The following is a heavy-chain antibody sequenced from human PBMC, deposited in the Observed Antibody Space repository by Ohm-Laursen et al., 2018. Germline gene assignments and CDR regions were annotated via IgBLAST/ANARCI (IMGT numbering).Heavy chain of an antibody. Sequence: SLRLSCAASGFTVSSNYMSWVRQAPGKGLEWVSVIYSAGNTYYADSVKGRFTISRDSSKNTLYLQMNSLRAEDTAVYYCARGGKQQLVPLYYWGQGTLVTVSS. CDR3: ARGGKQQLVPLYY. CDR2: IYSAGNT. J-gene: IGHJ4*02. CDR1: GFTVSSNY. V-gene: IGHV3-53*01. D-gene: IGHD6-13*01.